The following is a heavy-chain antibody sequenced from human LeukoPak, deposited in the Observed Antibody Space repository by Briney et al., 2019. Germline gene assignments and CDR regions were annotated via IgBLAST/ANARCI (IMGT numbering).Heavy chain of an antibody. CDR3: ARDRGFGDFPGYYYFGMDV. Sequence: ASVKVSCKASGYIFTDCYMHWVRQAPGQGLEWTGWINSNSGATNYAQKFQGWVTMTRDTSISTAYMELSRLKSDDTAVYYCARDRGFGDFPGYYYFGMDVWGQGTTVTVSS. CDR1: GYIFTDCY. CDR2: INSNSGAT. J-gene: IGHJ6*02. V-gene: IGHV1-2*04. D-gene: IGHD3-10*01.